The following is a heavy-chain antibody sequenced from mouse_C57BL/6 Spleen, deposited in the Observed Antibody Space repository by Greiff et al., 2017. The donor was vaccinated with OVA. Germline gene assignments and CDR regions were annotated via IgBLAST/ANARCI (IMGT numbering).Heavy chain of an antibody. V-gene: IGHV5-12*01. J-gene: IGHJ2*01. Sequence: EVKVVESGGGLVQPGGSLKLSCAASGFTFSDYYMYWVRQTPEKRLEWVAYISNGGGSTYYPDTVKGRFTISRDNAKNTLYLQMSRLKSEDTAMYYCARGGYYGSLDYWGQGTTLTVSS. D-gene: IGHD1-1*02. CDR1: GFTFSDYY. CDR2: ISNGGGST. CDR3: ARGGYYGSLDY.